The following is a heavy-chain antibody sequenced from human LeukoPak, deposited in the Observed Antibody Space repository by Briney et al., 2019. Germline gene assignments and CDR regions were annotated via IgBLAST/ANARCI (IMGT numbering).Heavy chain of an antibody. CDR1: GYTFTGYY. CDR2: ISPYNGGT. V-gene: IGHV1-2*02. CDR3: ARGKVGVDWSFDI. D-gene: IGHD1-26*01. J-gene: IGHJ2*01. Sequence: ASVKVSCKASGYTFTGYYVHWVRQAPGQGLEWIGSISPYNGGTKFAQNFQGRVSMTSDASISTASMELRSLTSDDTAVYYCARGKVGVDWSFDIWGRGTLVSVSS.